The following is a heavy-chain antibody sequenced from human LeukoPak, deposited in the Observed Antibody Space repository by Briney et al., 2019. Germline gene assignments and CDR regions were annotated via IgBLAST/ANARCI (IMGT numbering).Heavy chain of an antibody. J-gene: IGHJ4*02. CDR2: IYSDGRT. CDR1: GFTVSNNY. Sequence: PGGSLRISCAASGFTVSNNYMTWVRQAPGKGLEWVSIIYSDGRTYYPDSVKGRFNISRDNSKNTLYLQMNSLRAEDTAVYYCARDTGGFDYWGQGTLVTVSS. V-gene: IGHV3-53*01. D-gene: IGHD3-16*01. CDR3: ARDTGGFDY.